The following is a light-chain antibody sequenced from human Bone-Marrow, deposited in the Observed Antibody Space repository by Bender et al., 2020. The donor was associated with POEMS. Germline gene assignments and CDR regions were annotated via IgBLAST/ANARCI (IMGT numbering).Light chain of an antibody. J-gene: IGLJ3*02. CDR3: QSYDNSLGGWV. CDR1: SSNIGSKT. Sequence: QSVLTQPPSASGTPGQRVTISCSGSSSNIGSKTVNWYQQLPGTAPKLLIYGYNNRPSGIPERFSGSKSGTSASLAITGLQAEDEGDYYCQSYDNSLGGWVFGGGTKLTVL. CDR2: GYN. V-gene: IGLV1-44*01.